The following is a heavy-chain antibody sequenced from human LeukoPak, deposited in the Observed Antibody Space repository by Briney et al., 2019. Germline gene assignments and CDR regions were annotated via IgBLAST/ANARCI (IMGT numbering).Heavy chain of an antibody. CDR1: GGSISSSSYY. V-gene: IGHV4-39*01. CDR2: IYYSGST. Sequence: SETLSLTCTISGGSISSSSYYWGWIRQPPGKGLEWIGSIYYSGSTYYNPSLKSRVTISVDTSKNQFSLKLSSVTAADTAVYYCARHYDFWSGPYYMDVWGKGTTVTVSS. J-gene: IGHJ6*03. D-gene: IGHD3-3*01. CDR3: ARHYDFWSGPYYMDV.